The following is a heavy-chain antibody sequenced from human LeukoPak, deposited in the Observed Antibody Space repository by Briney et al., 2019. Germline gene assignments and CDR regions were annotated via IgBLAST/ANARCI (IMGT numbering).Heavy chain of an antibody. CDR3: AREMPAAAGSDAFDI. Sequence: ASVKVSCKASGYTFTTYGIVWMRQAPGEGLEWIGWISPYNDNTKYAQDLQGRVTMTADTSTSTAYMELRSLRSDDTAVYYCAREMPAAAGSDAFDIWGQGTMVTVSS. D-gene: IGHD6-13*01. V-gene: IGHV1-18*01. J-gene: IGHJ3*02. CDR2: ISPYNDNT. CDR1: GYTFTTYG.